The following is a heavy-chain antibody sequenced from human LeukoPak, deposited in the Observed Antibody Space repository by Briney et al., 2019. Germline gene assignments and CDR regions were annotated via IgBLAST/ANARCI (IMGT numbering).Heavy chain of an antibody. CDR3: ARVLYYDEGVAFDI. D-gene: IGHD3-22*01. Sequence: GGSLRLSCAASGFTFSSYSMNWVRQAPGKGLEWVSSISSSSSYIYYADSVKGRFNISRDNAKNSLHLQMNSLRAEDTAVYYCARVLYYDEGVAFDIWGQGTMVTVSS. J-gene: IGHJ3*02. CDR2: ISSSSSYI. V-gene: IGHV3-21*01. CDR1: GFTFSSYS.